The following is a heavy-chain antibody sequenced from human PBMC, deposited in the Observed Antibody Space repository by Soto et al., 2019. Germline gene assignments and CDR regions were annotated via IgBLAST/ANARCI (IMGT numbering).Heavy chain of an antibody. CDR2: ISGSGGST. V-gene: IGHV3-23*01. CDR1: GFTFSSFA. CDR3: AKEVEAYYYDSSGSPVVDYYYGMDV. D-gene: IGHD3-22*01. J-gene: IGHJ6*02. Sequence: PGGSLRLSCAASGFTFSSFAMTWVRRAPGKGLEWVSSISGSGGSTYYADSVKGRFTISRDNSKNTLYLQMNSLRAEDTAVYYCAKEVEAYYYDSSGSPVVDYYYGMDVWGPGTTVTVSS.